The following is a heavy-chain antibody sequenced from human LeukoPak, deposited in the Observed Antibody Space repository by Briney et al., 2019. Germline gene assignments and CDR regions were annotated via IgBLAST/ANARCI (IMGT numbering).Heavy chain of an antibody. CDR2: IKQDETEE. CDR3: AREGNRRAFDI. J-gene: IGHJ3*02. V-gene: IGHV3-7*01. D-gene: IGHD1-14*01. CDR1: GFTFSNYW. Sequence: GGSLRLSCAASGFTFSNYWMSWVRQAPGKGLEWVANIKQDETEEDYVDSVKGRFTISRDNAKNSLYLQMNSLRNEDTAVYYCAREGNRRAFDIWGQGTMVTASS.